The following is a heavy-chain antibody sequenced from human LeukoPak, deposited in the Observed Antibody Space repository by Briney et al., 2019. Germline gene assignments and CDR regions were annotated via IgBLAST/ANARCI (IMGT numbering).Heavy chain of an antibody. V-gene: IGHV4-59*01. CDR3: ARAALTPHYDFWGGYTYYFDY. CDR1: GGSISSYY. Sequence: SETLSLTCTVSGGSISSYYWSWIRQPPGKGLEWIGYIYYSGSTNYNPSLKSRVTISVDTSKNQFSLKLSSVTAADTAVYYCARAALTPHYDFWGGYTYYFDYWGQGTLVTVSS. J-gene: IGHJ4*02. D-gene: IGHD3-3*01. CDR2: IYYSGST.